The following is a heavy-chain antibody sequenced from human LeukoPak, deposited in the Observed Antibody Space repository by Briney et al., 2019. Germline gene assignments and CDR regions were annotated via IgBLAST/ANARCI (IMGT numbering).Heavy chain of an antibody. CDR1: GYTFTDNW. CDR2: ISPSGGST. CDR3: ARDLTYYYASSGYHDAFDI. Sequence: GASVKLSCKAFGYTFTDNWMHWVRQAPGQGPEWMGVISPSGGSTIYAQKLQGRVTMTTGTSTSTAYMELRSLRSDDTAVYYSARDLTYYYASSGYHDAFDIWGQGTMVTVSS. V-gene: IGHV1-46*01. J-gene: IGHJ3*02. D-gene: IGHD3-22*01.